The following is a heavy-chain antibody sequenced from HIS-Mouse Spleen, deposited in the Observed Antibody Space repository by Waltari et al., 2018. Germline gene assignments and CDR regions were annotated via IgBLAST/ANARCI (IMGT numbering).Heavy chain of an antibody. J-gene: IGHJ3*02. Sequence: QLQLQESGPGLVKPSETLSLTCTVSGGPTSSSRYDWGWIRQPPGKGLEWIGSIYYSGSTYYNPSLKSRVTISVDTSKNQFSLKLSSVTAADTAVYYCARAPTGFLEWFDDFDIWGQGTMVTVSS. CDR1: GGPTSSSRYD. V-gene: IGHV4-39*07. CDR2: IYYSGST. D-gene: IGHD3-3*01. CDR3: ARAPTGFLEWFDDFDI.